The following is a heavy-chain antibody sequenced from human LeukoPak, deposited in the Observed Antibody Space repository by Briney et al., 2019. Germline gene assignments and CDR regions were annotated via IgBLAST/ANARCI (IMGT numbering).Heavy chain of an antibody. D-gene: IGHD3/OR15-3a*01. CDR1: RDSIRSGGYH. J-gene: IGHJ4*02. Sequence: SETLSLTCTVSRDSIRSGGYHCAWIRQPPGKRLECIVTLSYGGATYYNPSLKSRVTIFIDTSKNQFSLKLSSVTAADTAVYFCACGLPPRLYDYWGQGTLVTVSS. CDR2: LSYGGAT. V-gene: IGHV4-39*01. CDR3: ACGLPPRLYDY.